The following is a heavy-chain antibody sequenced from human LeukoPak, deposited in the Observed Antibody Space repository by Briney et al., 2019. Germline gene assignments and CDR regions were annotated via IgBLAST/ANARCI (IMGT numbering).Heavy chain of an antibody. CDR2: IYYSGST. CDR1: GGSISSYY. J-gene: IGHJ4*02. D-gene: IGHD2-15*01. Sequence: SETLSLTCTVPGGSISSYYWSWIRQPPGKGLEWIGYIYYSGSTNYNPSLKSRVTISVDTSKNQFSLKLSSVTAADTAVYYCARMGYCSGGSCYPAAQGDYWGQGTPVTVSS. CDR3: ARMGYCSGGSCYPAAQGDY. V-gene: IGHV4-59*01.